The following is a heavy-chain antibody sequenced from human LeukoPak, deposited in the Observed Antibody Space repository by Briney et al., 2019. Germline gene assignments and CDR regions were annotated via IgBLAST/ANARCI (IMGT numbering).Heavy chain of an antibody. CDR2: IYYSGST. D-gene: IGHD6-19*01. V-gene: IGHV4-39*01. CDR1: GGSLSSSSYY. Sequence: SETLSLTCTVSGGSLSSSSYYWGWIRHPPGKGLEWIGSIYYSGSTYYNPSLKSRVTISVDTSKNQFSLKLSSVTAADTAVYYCARQSSGLDYWGQGTLVTVSS. CDR3: ARQSSGLDY. J-gene: IGHJ4*02.